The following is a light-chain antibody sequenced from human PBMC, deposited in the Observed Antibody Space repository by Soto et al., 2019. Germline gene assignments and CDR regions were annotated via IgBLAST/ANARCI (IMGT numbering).Light chain of an antibody. Sequence: QSALTQLASGSGTPVQSLTLSCTGASSDIGAYDHVSWYQRHPAKAPKRLMYEFTYRPSGVSKRFSISKSANSASLTISGMQIQDEADYHCSSYTTSFSSIFGAGTKLTVL. CDR1: SSDIGAYDH. CDR3: SSYTTSFSSI. CDR2: EFT. V-gene: IGLV2-14*01. J-gene: IGLJ1*01.